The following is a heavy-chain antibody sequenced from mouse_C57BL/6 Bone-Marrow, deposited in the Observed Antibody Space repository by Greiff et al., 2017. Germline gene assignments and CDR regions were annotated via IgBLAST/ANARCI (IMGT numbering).Heavy chain of an antibody. CDR2: IYPGSGNT. D-gene: IGHD2-4*01. CDR1: GYTFTDYY. Sequence: QVQLQQSGAELVRPGASVKLSCKASGYTFTDYYINWVKQRPGQGLGWIARIYPGSGNTYYNEKFKGKATLTAEKSSSTAYMQLSSLTSEDSAVYFCASRGYYDYDERVYYYAMDYWGQGTSVTVSS. J-gene: IGHJ4*01. CDR3: ASRGYYDYDERVYYYAMDY. V-gene: IGHV1-76*01.